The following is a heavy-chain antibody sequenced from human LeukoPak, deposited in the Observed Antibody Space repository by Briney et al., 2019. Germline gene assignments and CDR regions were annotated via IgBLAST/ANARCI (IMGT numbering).Heavy chain of an antibody. D-gene: IGHD3-22*01. Sequence: PGGSLRLSCAASGFTFSDYYMSWVRQARGKGLEWVSYIRGSGSTIYYADSVKGRFTISRDNAKTSLFLQMNSLRAEDTAVYYCAREGYYDSSGYYPGAYYGMDVWGQGTTVTVSS. J-gene: IGHJ6*02. CDR2: IRGSGSTI. CDR1: GFTFSDYY. V-gene: IGHV3-11*01. CDR3: AREGYYDSSGYYPGAYYGMDV.